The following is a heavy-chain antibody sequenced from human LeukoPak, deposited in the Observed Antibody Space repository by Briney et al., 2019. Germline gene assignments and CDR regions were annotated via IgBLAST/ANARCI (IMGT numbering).Heavy chain of an antibody. V-gene: IGHV1-8*01. Sequence: ASVKVSCKASGYTFTSYDINWVRQATGQGLEWMGWMNPNSGNTGYAQKFQGRVTMTRNTSISTAYMELSSLRSEDTAVYYCARDSTTYYDFWSGSYYYYGMDVWGRGTTVTVSS. CDR2: MNPNSGNT. CDR1: GYTFTSYD. D-gene: IGHD3-3*01. J-gene: IGHJ6*02. CDR3: ARDSTTYYDFWSGSYYYYGMDV.